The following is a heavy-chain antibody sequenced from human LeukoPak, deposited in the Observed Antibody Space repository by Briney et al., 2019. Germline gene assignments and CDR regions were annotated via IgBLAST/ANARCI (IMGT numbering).Heavy chain of an antibody. J-gene: IGHJ3*02. CDR3: ARAQNPYNWNDGAFDI. Sequence: SETLSLTCTVSGGSISSSSYYWGWIRQPPGKGLEWIGSIYYSGSTYYNPSLKSRVTISVDTSKNQFSLKLSSVTAADTAVYYCARAQNPYNWNDGAFDIWGQGTMVTVSS. CDR1: GGSISSSSYY. V-gene: IGHV4-39*07. CDR2: IYYSGST. D-gene: IGHD1-1*01.